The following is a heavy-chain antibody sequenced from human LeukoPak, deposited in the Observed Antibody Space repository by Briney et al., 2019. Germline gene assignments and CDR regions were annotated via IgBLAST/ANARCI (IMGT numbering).Heavy chain of an antibody. CDR3: AKASVAYASNWWFPA. V-gene: IGHV3-30*18. CDR2: ISYDGRSD. Sequence: PGRCVRLPCAASGLKNSRFGMHWVRQAPGKGLEWVAVISYDGRSDFYADSVKGRFTISRDSPKNTLYVQMNSLRIEDTAVYYCAKASVAYASNWWFPAWGQGTLVTVSS. D-gene: IGHD2-15*01. J-gene: IGHJ4*02. CDR1: GLKNSRFG.